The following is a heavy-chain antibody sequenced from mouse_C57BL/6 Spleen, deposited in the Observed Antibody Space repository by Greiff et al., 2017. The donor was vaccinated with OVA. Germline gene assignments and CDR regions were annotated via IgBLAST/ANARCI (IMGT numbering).Heavy chain of an antibody. D-gene: IGHD4-1*01. V-gene: IGHV7-3*01. CDR3: ARDWTSFAY. J-gene: IGHJ3*01. CDR2: IRNKANGYTT. CDR1: GFTFTDYY. Sequence: EVKLMESGGGLVQPGGSLSLSCAASGFTFTDYYMSWVRQPPGKALEWLGFIRNKANGYTTEYSASVKGRFTISRDNSQSILYLQMNALRAEDSATYYCARDWTSFAYWGQGTLVTVSA.